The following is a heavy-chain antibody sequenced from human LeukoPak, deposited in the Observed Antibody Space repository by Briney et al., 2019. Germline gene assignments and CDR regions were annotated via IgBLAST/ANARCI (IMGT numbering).Heavy chain of an antibody. CDR2: IIPIFGTA. V-gene: IGHV1-69*13. J-gene: IGHJ4*02. Sequence: SVKVSCKASGGTFSSYAISWVRQAPGQGLEWMGEIIPIFGTANYAQKFQGRVTITADESTSTAYMELSSLRSEDTAVYYCARDRLKYNRSPAKFVYWGQGTLVTVSS. CDR3: ARDRLKYNRSPAKFVY. D-gene: IGHD1-14*01. CDR1: GGTFSSYA.